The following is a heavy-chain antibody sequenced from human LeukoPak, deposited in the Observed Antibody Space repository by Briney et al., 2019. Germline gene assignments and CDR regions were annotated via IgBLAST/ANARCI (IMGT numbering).Heavy chain of an antibody. CDR1: GFILSSYT. V-gene: IGHV3-30-3*01. J-gene: IGHJ4*02. Sequence: GGSLRLSCAAPGFILSSYTIHWVRQALGKGLEWVADVSYDGVSIYYADSVKGRFTISRDSSKNTVYLQMNRLRPKDTALYYCARGSRPENGYDFFFDHWGQGTLVTVSS. CDR3: ARGSRPENGYDFFFDH. D-gene: IGHD5-12*01. CDR2: VSYDGVSI.